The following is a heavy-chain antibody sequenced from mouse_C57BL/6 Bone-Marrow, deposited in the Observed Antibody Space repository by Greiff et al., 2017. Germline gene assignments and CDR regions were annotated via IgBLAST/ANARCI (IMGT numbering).Heavy chain of an antibody. CDR2: ISSGGSYT. V-gene: IGHV5-6*01. CDR3: ARRGYYGHFDY. J-gene: IGHJ2*01. D-gene: IGHD1-1*01. CDR1: GFTFSSYG. Sequence: EVKLMESGGDLVKPGGSLKLSCAASGFTFSSYGMSWVRQTPDKRLEWVATISSGGSYTYYPDSVKGRFTISRDNAKNTLYLQMSSLKSEYTAMYYCARRGYYGHFDYWGQGTTLTVSS.